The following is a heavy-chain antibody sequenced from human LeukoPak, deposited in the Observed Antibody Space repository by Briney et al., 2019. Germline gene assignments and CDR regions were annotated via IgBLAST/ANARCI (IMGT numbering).Heavy chain of an antibody. D-gene: IGHD1-26*01. CDR2: LYTSGCT. V-gene: IGHV4-4*07. CDR3: ARDGMWEVSAFDI. CDR1: GGSISSYY. Sequence: SGTLSLTRTVSGGSISSYYWRWVRQPAGRGLEWIGRLYTSGCTNYTPSLKSRVTMSVDTSKNQFSLKLSSVTAADTAVYYCARDGMWEVSAFDIWGQGTMVTVSS. J-gene: IGHJ3*02.